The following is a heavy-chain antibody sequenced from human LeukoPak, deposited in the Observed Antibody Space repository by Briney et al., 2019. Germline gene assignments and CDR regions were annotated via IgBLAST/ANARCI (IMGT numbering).Heavy chain of an antibody. J-gene: IGHJ4*02. CDR2: ISYDGTNK. V-gene: IGHV3-30*18. CDR3: AKVGDNWDFDY. D-gene: IGHD3-16*01. CDR1: GFTFSSYA. Sequence: GGSLRLSCAASGFTFSSYAMHWVRQAPGKGLEWVALISYDGTNKYYADSVKGRFTTSRDNSKNTLYLHMNSLRAEDTAVYCCAKVGDNWDFDYWGQGTLVSVSS.